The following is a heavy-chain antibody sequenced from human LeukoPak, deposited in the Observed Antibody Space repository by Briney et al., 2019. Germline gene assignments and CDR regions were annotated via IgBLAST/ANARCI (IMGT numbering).Heavy chain of an antibody. CDR2: ISYDGSNK. V-gene: IGHV3-30*04. CDR3: ARDQHYYDSSGYFDY. CDR1: GFTFSSYA. J-gene: IGHJ4*02. D-gene: IGHD3-22*01. Sequence: PGGSLRLSCAASGFTFSSYAMHWVRQAPGKGLEWVAVISYDGSNKYYADSVKGRFTISRDNSKNMLYLQMNSLRAEDTAVYYCARDQHYYDSSGYFDYWGQGTLVTVSS.